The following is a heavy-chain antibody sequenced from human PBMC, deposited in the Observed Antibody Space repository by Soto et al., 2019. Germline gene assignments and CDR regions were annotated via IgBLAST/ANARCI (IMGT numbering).Heavy chain of an antibody. CDR2: ISSSSSYI. CDR1: GFTFSSYS. CDR3: ARDRYSGYDFDAFDI. V-gene: IGHV3-21*01. Sequence: EVQLVESGGGLVKPGGSLRLSCAASGFTFSSYSMNWVRQAPGKGLEWVSSISSSSSYIYYADSVKGRFTISRDNAKNSLYLQMNSLRAEDTAVYYCARDRYSGYDFDAFDIWGQRTMVTVSS. J-gene: IGHJ3*02. D-gene: IGHD5-12*01.